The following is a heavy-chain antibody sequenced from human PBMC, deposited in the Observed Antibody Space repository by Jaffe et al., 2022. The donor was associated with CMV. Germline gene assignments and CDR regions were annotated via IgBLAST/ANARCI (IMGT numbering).Heavy chain of an antibody. Sequence: EVQLLESGGGLVQPGGSLRLSCAASGFTFSSYAMSWVRQAPGKGLEWVSAISGSGGSTYYADSVKGRFTISRDNSKNTLYLQMNSLRAEDTAVYYCAKDRYEPAATGYNWFDPWGQGTLVTVSS. CDR1: GFTFSSYA. D-gene: IGHD2-2*01. CDR2: ISGSGGST. J-gene: IGHJ5*02. CDR3: AKDRYEPAATGYNWFDP. V-gene: IGHV3-23*01.